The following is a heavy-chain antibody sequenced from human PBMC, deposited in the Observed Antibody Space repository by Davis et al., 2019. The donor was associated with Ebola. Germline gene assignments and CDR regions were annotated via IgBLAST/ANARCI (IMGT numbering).Heavy chain of an antibody. CDR1: GGSISSSSYY. Sequence: PSETLSLTCTVSGGSISSSSYYWGWIRQPPGKGLEWIGSIYYSGSTYYNPSLKSRVTISVDTSKNQFSLKLSSVTAADTAVYYCARVDWDYYDSSGGPYYGMDVWGQGTTVTVSS. CDR3: ARVDWDYYDSSGGPYYGMDV. D-gene: IGHD3-22*01. V-gene: IGHV4-39*07. CDR2: IYYSGST. J-gene: IGHJ6*02.